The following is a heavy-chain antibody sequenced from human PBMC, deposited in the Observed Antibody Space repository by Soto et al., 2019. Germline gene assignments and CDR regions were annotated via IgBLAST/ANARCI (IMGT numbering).Heavy chain of an antibody. Sequence: QVQLVQSGAEVKKPGSSVKVSCKASGGTFSSYAISWVRQAPGQGLEWMGGIIPIFGTANYAQKFQGRVTITADESTSTAYMELSSLRSEDTALYYCARDIISGSYSSGYGYWGQGTLVTVSS. J-gene: IGHJ4*02. CDR2: IIPIFGTA. CDR3: ARDIISGSYSSGYGY. D-gene: IGHD1-26*01. CDR1: GGTFSSYA. V-gene: IGHV1-69*01.